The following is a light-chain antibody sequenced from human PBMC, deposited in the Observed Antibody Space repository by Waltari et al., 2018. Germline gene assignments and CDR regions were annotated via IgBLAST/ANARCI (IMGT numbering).Light chain of an antibody. CDR2: DDS. Sequence: SYVLTQAPSVSVAPGQTARITCGGDNVGSQSVHWYQQKPGQAPVLVVYDDSDRPSGIPERFSGSKSGNTATLTISRVEVGDEADYYCQVWDNSSDHVVFGGGTKLAVL. J-gene: IGLJ2*01. CDR1: NVGSQS. CDR3: QVWDNSSDHVV. V-gene: IGLV3-21*02.